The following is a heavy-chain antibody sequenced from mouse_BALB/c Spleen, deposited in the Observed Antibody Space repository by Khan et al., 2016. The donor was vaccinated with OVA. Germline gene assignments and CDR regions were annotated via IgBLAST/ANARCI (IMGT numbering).Heavy chain of an antibody. CDR1: GYSITSDYA. J-gene: IGHJ2*01. V-gene: IGHV3-2*02. D-gene: IGHD1-1*01. CDR3: ARVYGGDFDY. Sequence: EVQLQESGPGLVKPSQSLSLTCTVTGYSITSDYAWNWLRQFPGSKLEWLGIISYSGNTNYNPSLKSRFSITRDTSKNPFFLQLNSVTTEDTATYYWARVYGGDFDYWGQGTTLTVSS. CDR2: ISYSGNT.